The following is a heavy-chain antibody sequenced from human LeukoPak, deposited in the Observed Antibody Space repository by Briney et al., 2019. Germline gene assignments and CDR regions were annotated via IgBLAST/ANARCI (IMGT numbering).Heavy chain of an antibody. Sequence: ASVTVSCNASRYTFTVYYMHWVRQAPGHGLEWIGWINPNSGGRNYAQKSQGRVTMTRDTSISTAYMELRRLRSDDTAVYYSARGITTMGRGVTYYFDYWGQGTLVTVSS. J-gene: IGHJ4*02. CDR2: INPNSGGR. D-gene: IGHD3-10*01. CDR3: ARGITTMGRGVTYYFDY. CDR1: RYTFTVYY. V-gene: IGHV1-2*02.